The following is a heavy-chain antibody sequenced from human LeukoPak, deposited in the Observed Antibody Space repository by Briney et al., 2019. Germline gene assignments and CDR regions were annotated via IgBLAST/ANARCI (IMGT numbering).Heavy chain of an antibody. D-gene: IGHD5-18*01. J-gene: IGHJ4*02. V-gene: IGHV4-34*01. CDR3: ARGLYSYGYEDY. CDR1: GGSFSGYY. CDR2: INHSGST. Sequence: SETLSLTCAVYGGSFSGYYWSWIRQPPRKGLEWIGEINHSGSTNCNPSLKSRVTISVDTSKNQFSLKLSSVTAADTAVYYCARGLYSYGYEDYWGQGTLVTVSS.